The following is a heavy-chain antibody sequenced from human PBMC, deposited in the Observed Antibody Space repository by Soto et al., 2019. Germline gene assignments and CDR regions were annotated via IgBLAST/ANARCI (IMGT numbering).Heavy chain of an antibody. CDR2: ILPKLGSA. D-gene: IGHD5-12*01. CDR1: GGGNLRDYR. CDR3: ARGRGGYNFGAVY. J-gene: IGHJ4*02. V-gene: IGHV1-69*01. Sequence: QVQLVQSGAEVKKPGSSVQVSCKASGGGNLRDYRTTWVRQAPGQGLEWMGGILPKLGSANYAQNFQGRGTITADESTSTVYMELRSLRSEDTAGYYCARGRGGYNFGAVYWGQGTPVTVSS.